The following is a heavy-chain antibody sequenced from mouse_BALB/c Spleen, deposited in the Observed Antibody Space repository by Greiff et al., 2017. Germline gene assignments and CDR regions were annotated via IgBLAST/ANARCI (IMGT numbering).Heavy chain of an antibody. V-gene: IGHV5-6-3*01. CDR3: ARAYYDYDYAMDY. CDR1: GFTFSSYG. D-gene: IGHD2-4*01. CDR2: INSNGGST. Sequence: EVQVVESGGGLVQPGGSLKLSCAASGFTFSSYGMSWVRQTPDKRLELVATINSNGGSTYYPDSVKGRFTISRDNAKNTLYLQMSSLKSEDTAMYYCARAYYDYDYAMDYWGQGTSVTVSS. J-gene: IGHJ4*01.